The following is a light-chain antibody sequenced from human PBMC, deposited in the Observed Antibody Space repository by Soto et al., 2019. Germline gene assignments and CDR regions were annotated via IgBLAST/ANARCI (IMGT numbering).Light chain of an antibody. CDR2: EVN. V-gene: IGLV2-8*01. J-gene: IGLJ1*01. Sequence: QSALTQPPSASGSPGQSVAISCTGTSSDVGGYNYVSWYQQHPGKAPKLMIYEVNKPPSGVPDRFSGSKSGNTASLTVSGLQAEDEAYYYCSSCAGSSQVFGTGTKLTVL. CDR1: SSDVGGYNY. CDR3: SSCAGSSQV.